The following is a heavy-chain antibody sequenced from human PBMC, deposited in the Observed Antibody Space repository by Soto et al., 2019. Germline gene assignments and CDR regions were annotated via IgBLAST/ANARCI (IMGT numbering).Heavy chain of an antibody. Sequence: QVQLQESGPGLVKPSQTLSLTCTVSGGSISSGGYYWSWIRQHPGKGLEWIGYIYYSGSTYYNPSXXXXXXXXXXXXXXXXXXXXXXXXXXXXXXXXXXXXXXXXXXXXXXXDVWGQGTTVTVSS. CDR1: GGSISSGGYY. V-gene: IGHV4-31*01. J-gene: IGHJ6*02. CDR3: XXXXXXXXXXXXXXDV. CDR2: IYYSGST.